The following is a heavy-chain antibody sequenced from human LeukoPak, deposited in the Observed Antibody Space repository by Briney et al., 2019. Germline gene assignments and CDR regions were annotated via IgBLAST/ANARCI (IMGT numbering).Heavy chain of an antibody. D-gene: IGHD5-24*01. CDR3: ARGDNVEMATMAFDI. V-gene: IGHV4-31*03. Sequence: SETLSLTCTVSGGSISSGGYYWSWIRQHPGKGLEWIGYIYYSGSTYYNPSLKSRVTISVDTSKNQFSLKLSSVTAADTAVYYCARGDNVEMATMAFDIWGQGTMVTVSS. J-gene: IGHJ3*02. CDR2: IYYSGST. CDR1: GGSISSGGYY.